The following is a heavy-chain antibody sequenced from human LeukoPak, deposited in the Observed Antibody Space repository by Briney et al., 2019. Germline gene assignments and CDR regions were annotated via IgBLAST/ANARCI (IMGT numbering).Heavy chain of an antibody. D-gene: IGHD1-14*01. Sequence: GGSLRLSCAASGFTFSDYWMNWVRQAPGKGLEWVSSISTSSSYIHYADSVKGRFTISRDNAKNSLYLQMNSLRAEDTAVYYCARGTLNIPGEHGAFDYWGQGTLVTVSS. V-gene: IGHV3-21*01. CDR3: ARGTLNIPGEHGAFDY. CDR2: ISTSSSYI. CDR1: GFTFSDYW. J-gene: IGHJ4*02.